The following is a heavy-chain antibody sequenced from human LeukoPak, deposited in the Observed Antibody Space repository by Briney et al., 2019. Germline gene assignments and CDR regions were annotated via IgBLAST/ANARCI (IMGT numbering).Heavy chain of an antibody. CDR2: IKQDGSQI. D-gene: IGHD2-2*01. Sequence: GGSLRLSCATSGFTFSSYWMSWVRRAPGKGLEWVANIKQDGSQIFYVDSVKGRFTISRDTAKNSLSLQMNSLRAEDTAVYYCAREYCSGTSCYGYIDYWGQGTLVTVSS. V-gene: IGHV3-7*01. CDR3: AREYCSGTSCYGYIDY. CDR1: GFTFSSYW. J-gene: IGHJ4*02.